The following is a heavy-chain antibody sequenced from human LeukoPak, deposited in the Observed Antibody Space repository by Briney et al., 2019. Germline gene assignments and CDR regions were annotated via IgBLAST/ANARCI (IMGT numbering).Heavy chain of an antibody. J-gene: IGHJ4*02. CDR3: AKDPSYTAAGIDY. Sequence: GSLRLSCAASGFTFSSYAMHWVRQAPGKGLEWLAVISYDGSNKYYADSVKGRFTISRDNSKNTLDLQMSSLRAEDTAVYYCAKDPSYTAAGIDYWGQGTLVTVSS. D-gene: IGHD6-13*01. V-gene: IGHV3-30*04. CDR1: GFTFSSYA. CDR2: ISYDGSNK.